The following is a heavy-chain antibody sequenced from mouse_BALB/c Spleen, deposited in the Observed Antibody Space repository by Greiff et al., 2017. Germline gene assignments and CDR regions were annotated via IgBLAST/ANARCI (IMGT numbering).Heavy chain of an antibody. D-gene: IGHD2-3*01. CDR1: GYTFTDYA. J-gene: IGHJ3*01. V-gene: IGHV1S137*01. CDR2: ISTYYGDA. CDR3: ARSGYDGYSWFAY. Sequence: QVQLKESGAELVRPGVSVKISCKGSGYTFTDYAMHWVKQSHAKSLEWIGVISTYYGDASYNQKFKGKATMTVDKSSSTAYMELARLTSEDSAIYYCARSGYDGYSWFAYWGQGTLVTVSA.